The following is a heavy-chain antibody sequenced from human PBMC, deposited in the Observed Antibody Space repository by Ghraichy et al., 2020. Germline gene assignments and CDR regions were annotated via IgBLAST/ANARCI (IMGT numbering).Heavy chain of an antibody. D-gene: IGHD3-10*01. J-gene: IGHJ4*02. CDR3: ATYEVGGAGQGA. Sequence: ESLNISCAVSGAYVSSSFYHWSWIRQPPGKGLEWIGQIRDSDSKYNPSLRSRATISVDTSRNQFSLKLTSVTAADTAVYYCATYEVGGAGQGAWGQGTLVTVSS. CDR1: GAYVSSSFYH. CDR2: IRDSDS. V-gene: IGHV4-61*01.